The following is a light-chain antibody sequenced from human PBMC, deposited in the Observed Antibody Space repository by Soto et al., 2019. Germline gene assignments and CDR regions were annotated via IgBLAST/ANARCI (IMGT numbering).Light chain of an antibody. CDR3: QQYNSWPLT. Sequence: EIVLTQSPATLSLSPGERATLSCRASQTISSYLLWYQQKPGQAPRLVIYDIFTRATGVPTRISGSGSGTEFTLPISSLQSEDFAVYYCQQYNSWPLTFGGGTKVDIK. CDR2: DIF. J-gene: IGKJ4*01. CDR1: QTISSY. V-gene: IGKV3D-15*01.